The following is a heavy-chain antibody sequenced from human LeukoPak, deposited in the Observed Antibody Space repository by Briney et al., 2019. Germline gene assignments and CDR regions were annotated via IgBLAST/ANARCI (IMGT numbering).Heavy chain of an antibody. Sequence: GGSLRLSCAASGFIFSISDMHWVRQAPGKGLQWVAFISYDGSKKHCADSVQGRCTVSRDNSKNTLSLQLNSLRPDDTAVFYCSQGLLSWGQGTLLTVAA. J-gene: IGHJ5*02. CDR2: ISYDGSKK. CDR1: GFIFSISD. V-gene: IGHV3-30*02. CDR3: SQGLLS.